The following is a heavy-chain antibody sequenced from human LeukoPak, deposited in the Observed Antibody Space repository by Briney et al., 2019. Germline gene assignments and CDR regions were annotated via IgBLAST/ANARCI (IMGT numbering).Heavy chain of an antibody. Sequence: PGGSLRLSCAASGSIVSSNYMSWVRQAPGKGLEWVSIIYSGSSTYYADSVKGRFTIPRDNSKNTLFLQMSSLRAEDTAVYYCARGTAMASYYFDYWGQGTLVTVSS. J-gene: IGHJ4*02. V-gene: IGHV3-66*02. CDR2: IYSGSST. CDR1: GSIVSSNY. D-gene: IGHD5-18*01. CDR3: ARGTAMASYYFDY.